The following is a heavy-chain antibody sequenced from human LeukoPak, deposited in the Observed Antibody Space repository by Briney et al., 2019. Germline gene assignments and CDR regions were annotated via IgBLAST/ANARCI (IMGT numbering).Heavy chain of an antibody. D-gene: IGHD3-10*01. Sequence: GASVKVSCKASGYTFTGPYIHLVRQAPGQGLEWLGWINRNSGGTKSAQKFQGRVTMTRYMSITTAYMELSGLGSYDTAVYYCGSWDYGSGSYSPYYWGQGTLVTVSS. CDR1: GYTFTGPY. CDR2: INRNSGGT. CDR3: GSWDYGSGSYSPYY. J-gene: IGHJ4*02. V-gene: IGHV1-2*02.